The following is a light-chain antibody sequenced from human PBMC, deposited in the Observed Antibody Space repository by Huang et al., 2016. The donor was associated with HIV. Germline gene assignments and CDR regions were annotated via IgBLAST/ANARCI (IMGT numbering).Light chain of an antibody. J-gene: IGKJ2*01. Sequence: DIQMTQSPSTLSASIVDRVTITCRASQSLSGWLAWYQQRPGNAPNLLISKASSLQSGVPPRFSGSGSGTDFILTISSLQPDDFATYYCQQLHNSPYTFGQGTKLEIK. CDR1: QSLSGW. CDR2: KAS. V-gene: IGKV1-5*03. CDR3: QQLHNSPYT.